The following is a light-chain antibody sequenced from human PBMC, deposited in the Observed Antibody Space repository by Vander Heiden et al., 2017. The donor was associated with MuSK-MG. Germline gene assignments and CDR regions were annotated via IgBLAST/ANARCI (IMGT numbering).Light chain of an antibody. CDR2: LGS. J-gene: IGKJ2*01. CDR1: QSLLHSNGYNY. Sequence: DIVMTQSPLSLPVTPGEPASISCRSSQSLLHSNGYNYLDWYLRKPGQSPQLLIYLGSNRASGVPDRFSGSGSGTDFTLKISRVEAEDVGVYYCMQALQTRYTFGQGTKLEIK. CDR3: MQALQTRYT. V-gene: IGKV2-28*01.